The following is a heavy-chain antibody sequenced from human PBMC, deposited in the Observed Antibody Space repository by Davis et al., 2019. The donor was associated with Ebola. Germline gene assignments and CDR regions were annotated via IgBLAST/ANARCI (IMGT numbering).Heavy chain of an antibody. D-gene: IGHD6-19*01. CDR3: ARSSRQWLAPLGY. CDR2: IYYSGST. CDR1: GGSFSGYY. Sequence: SETLSLTCAVSGGSFSGYYWSWIRQPPGKGLEWIGSIYYSGSTYYNPSLKSRVTISVDTSKNQFSLKLSSVTAADTAVYYCARSSRQWLAPLGYWGQGTLVTVSS. J-gene: IGHJ4*02. V-gene: IGHV4-34*01.